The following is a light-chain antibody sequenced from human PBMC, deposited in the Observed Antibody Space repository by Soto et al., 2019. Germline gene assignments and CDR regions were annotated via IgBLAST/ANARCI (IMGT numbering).Light chain of an antibody. Sequence: EIVLTQSPATLSLSPGERATLSCRAGQNFGGSLAWYQQKPGQAPRLLIPDASNRAAGIPARFSGIGSGTDFTLTISSLEPEDFAVYYCQQRNSWPLTFGGGTKVEIK. CDR1: QNFGGS. CDR2: DAS. J-gene: IGKJ4*01. CDR3: QQRNSWPLT. V-gene: IGKV3-11*01.